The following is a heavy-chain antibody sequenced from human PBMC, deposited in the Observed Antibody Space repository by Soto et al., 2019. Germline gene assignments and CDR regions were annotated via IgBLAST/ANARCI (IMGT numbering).Heavy chain of an antibody. Sequence: QVQLVQSGAEVKKPGSSVKVSCKASGGTFSSYAISWVRQAPGQGLEWMGGIIPSFGTANYAQKFQGRVTITADESTTTAYMDLSSLRSEKTAEYYCATGPRYDYVWASYRPYGGDDAFDIWGQGTMVTVSS. J-gene: IGHJ3*02. D-gene: IGHD3-16*02. CDR3: ATGPRYDYVWASYRPYGGDDAFDI. V-gene: IGHV1-69*01. CDR1: GGTFSSYA. CDR2: IIPSFGTA.